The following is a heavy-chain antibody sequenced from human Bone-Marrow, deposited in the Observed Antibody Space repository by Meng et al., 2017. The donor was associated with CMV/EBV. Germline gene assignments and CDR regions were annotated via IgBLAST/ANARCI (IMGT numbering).Heavy chain of an antibody. CDR3: ARDLPLLWFGELSLYYYYGMDV. D-gene: IGHD3-10*01. CDR2: ISSSSSYI. CDR1: GFTFSSYS. Sequence: SLKISCAASGFTFSSYSMNWVRQAPGKGLEWVSSISSSSSYIYYADSVKGRFTISRDNAKNSLYLQMNSLRAEDTAVYYCARDLPLLWFGELSLYYYYGMDVWGQGTTVTVSS. J-gene: IGHJ6*02. V-gene: IGHV3-21*01.